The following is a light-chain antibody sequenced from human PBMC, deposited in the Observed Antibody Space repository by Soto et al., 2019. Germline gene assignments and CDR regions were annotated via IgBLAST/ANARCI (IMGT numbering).Light chain of an antibody. CDR3: QQYGRSPFT. J-gene: IGKJ3*01. CDR2: GAS. Sequence: EIVLTQSPGTLSLSPGERATLACRASQRVSSNNLAWYQQRPGQAPRVVIYGASTRATGIPERFSGSGSGTDFTLTISRLEPEDFAVYYCQQYGRSPFTFGPGTKVDLK. V-gene: IGKV3-20*01. CDR1: QRVSSNN.